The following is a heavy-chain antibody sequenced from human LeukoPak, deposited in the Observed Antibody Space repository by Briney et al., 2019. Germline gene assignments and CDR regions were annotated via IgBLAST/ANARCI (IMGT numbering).Heavy chain of an antibody. CDR1: GGSISSYY. CDR3: ARAPDYDYGMDV. V-gene: IGHV4-59*01. Sequence: SETLSLTCTVSGGSISSYYWSWIRQPPGKGLEWIGYIYYSGSTNYNPSLKSRVTISVDTSKNQFSLKLSSVTAADTAVYYCARAPDYDYGMDVWGQGTTVTVS. J-gene: IGHJ6*02. CDR2: IYYSGST. D-gene: IGHD2-2*01.